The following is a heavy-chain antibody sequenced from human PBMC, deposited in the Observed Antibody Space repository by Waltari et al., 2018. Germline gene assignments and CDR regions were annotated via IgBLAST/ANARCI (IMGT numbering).Heavy chain of an antibody. CDR1: GYTFTDYY. Sequence: EVQLVQSGAEVKKPGATVKISCTVSGYTFTDYYMHWVQQAPGKGLEWMGLVDPEDGETIYAEKFQGRVTITADTSTDTAYMELSSLRSEDTAVYYCATGRLRGLAHLGYCSGGSCYSGWFDPWGQGTLVTVSS. D-gene: IGHD2-15*01. V-gene: IGHV1-69-2*01. CDR3: ATGRLRGLAHLGYCSGGSCYSGWFDP. CDR2: VDPEDGET. J-gene: IGHJ5*02.